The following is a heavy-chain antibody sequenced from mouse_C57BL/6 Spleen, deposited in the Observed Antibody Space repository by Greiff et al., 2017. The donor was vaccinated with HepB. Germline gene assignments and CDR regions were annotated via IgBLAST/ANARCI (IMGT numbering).Heavy chain of an antibody. D-gene: IGHD1-1*01. V-gene: IGHV1-85*01. J-gene: IGHJ2*01. CDR3: GRCRGSFTAGD. CDR2: IYPSAGST. CDR1: GYTFTSYD. Sequence: VQVVESGAELVKPGASVKLSCKASGYTFTSYDINWVKQRPGQGLEWIGLIYPSAGSTNYNEKFKGKATLTVDTSSSTPYMELHSLTSEDSAVYFCGRCRGSFTAGDWGQGTTLTVSS.